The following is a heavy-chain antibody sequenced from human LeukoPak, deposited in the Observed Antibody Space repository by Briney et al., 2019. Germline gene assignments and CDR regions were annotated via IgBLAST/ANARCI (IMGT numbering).Heavy chain of an antibody. D-gene: IGHD3-22*01. J-gene: IGHJ3*01. Sequence: GGSLRLSCAASGFTFSTYEMNWVRQAPGKGLEWVSFISSSGITYYADSVKGRFTISRDNARNSLYLQMKSLRAEDTAVYYCARGGNIGYNCNAFDVWGQGTMVAVSS. CDR2: ISSSGIT. CDR3: ARGGNIGYNCNAFDV. CDR1: GFTFSTYE. V-gene: IGHV3-48*03.